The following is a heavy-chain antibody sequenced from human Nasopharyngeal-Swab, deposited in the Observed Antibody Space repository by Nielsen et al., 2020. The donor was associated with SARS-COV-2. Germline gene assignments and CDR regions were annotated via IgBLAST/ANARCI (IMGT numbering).Heavy chain of an antibody. D-gene: IGHD2-8*01. J-gene: IGHJ4*02. V-gene: IGHV3-64D*06. Sequence: GESLKISCSASGFTFSSSAMHWVRQAPGKGLEYVSAISSNGGSTYYADSVKGRFTISRANSKNTLYLQMSSLRAEDTAVYYCVADEDIVLMVLDYWGQGTLATVSS. CDR3: VADEDIVLMVLDY. CDR2: ISSNGGST. CDR1: GFTFSSSA.